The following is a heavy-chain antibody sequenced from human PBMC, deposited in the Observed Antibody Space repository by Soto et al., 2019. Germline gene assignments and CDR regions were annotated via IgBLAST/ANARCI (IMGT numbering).Heavy chain of an antibody. CDR2: TRNKANSYTT. D-gene: IGHD3-10*01. V-gene: IGHV3-72*01. Sequence: EVQLVESGGGLVQPGGSLRLSCAASGFTFSDHYMDWVRQAPGKGLEWVGLTRNKANSYTTEYAASVKGRFTISRDDSKNSLYRQMNSLKTEDTAVYYCARSSAVVRGVLDYWGQGTLVTVSS. CDR3: ARSSAVVRGVLDY. CDR1: GFTFSDHY. J-gene: IGHJ4*02.